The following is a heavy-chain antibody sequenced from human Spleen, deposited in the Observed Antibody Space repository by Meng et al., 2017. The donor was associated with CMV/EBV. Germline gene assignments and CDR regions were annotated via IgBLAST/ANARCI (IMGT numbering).Heavy chain of an antibody. CDR3: ARDRHDFWSGSGFDF. V-gene: IGHV4-61*01. CDR1: GGSVSSGSSY. J-gene: IGHJ4*02. CDR2: IYYRGDI. D-gene: IGHD3-3*01. Sequence: SETLSLTCTVSGGSVSSGSSYWSWIRQPPGKGLEWIGYIYYRGDINYNPSLKSRVTMSLDTSMNQFSLHLDSVTAADTAIYYCARDRHDFWSGSGFDFWGQGILVTVSS.